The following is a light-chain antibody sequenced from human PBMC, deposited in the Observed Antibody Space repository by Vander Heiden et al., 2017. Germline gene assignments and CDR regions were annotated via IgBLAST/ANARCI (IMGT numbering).Light chain of an antibody. J-gene: IGLJ1*01. CDR1: SSNIGAGYD. CDR2: ANN. Sequence: QSLLTPPPSVSGAPGQRVTISCTGSSSNIGAGYDVNWYQQLPGTAPKLLISANNNRPSGVPDRFSGSKSGTSASLAITGLQAEDEADYHCQTYDSRLSGYVFGAGTTVTVL. V-gene: IGLV1-40*01. CDR3: QTYDSRLSGYV.